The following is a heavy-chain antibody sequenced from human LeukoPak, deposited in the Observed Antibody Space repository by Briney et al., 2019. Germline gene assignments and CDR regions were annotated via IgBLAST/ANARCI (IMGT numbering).Heavy chain of an antibody. CDR2: INPSGGST. CDR3: ARKGANQVSDY. J-gene: IGHJ4*02. Sequence: ASVTVSCKASGYTFTNYYMHWVRQAPGQGPEWMGIINPSGGSTTYAQKFQGRVTVTRDMSTSTVYMELSSLRSEDTAVYYCARKGANQVSDYWGQGTLVTVSS. V-gene: IGHV1-46*01. CDR1: GYTFTNYY. D-gene: IGHD1-14*01.